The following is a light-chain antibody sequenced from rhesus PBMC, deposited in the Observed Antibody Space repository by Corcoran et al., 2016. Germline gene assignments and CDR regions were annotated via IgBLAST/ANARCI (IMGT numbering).Light chain of an antibody. V-gene: IGKV3-53*02. J-gene: IGKJ4*01. Sequence: IVLTQSPATLSLSPGERATPSCRASQSVSSSLAWYQQKPGQAPRLLIYDASRRATGIPDRISGSGSGTDFTLTLSSLHPDDFAVYYYLQPTRYPLTVGGGTKVEL. CDR2: DAS. CDR1: QSVSSS. CDR3: LQPTRYPLT.